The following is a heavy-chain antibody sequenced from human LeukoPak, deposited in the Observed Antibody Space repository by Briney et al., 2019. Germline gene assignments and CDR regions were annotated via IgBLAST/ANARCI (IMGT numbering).Heavy chain of an antibody. CDR1: GGSISSGDYY. CDR2: IYYSGST. V-gene: IGHV4-30-4*01. D-gene: IGHD3-10*01. CDR3: ARAYGGGAFDI. Sequence: SETLSLTCTVSGGSISSGDYYWSWIRQPPGKGLEWIGYIYYSGSTYYNPSLKSRVTISVDTSKNQFSLKLSSVTASDTAVYYCARAYGGGAFDIWGQGTMVTVSS. J-gene: IGHJ3*02.